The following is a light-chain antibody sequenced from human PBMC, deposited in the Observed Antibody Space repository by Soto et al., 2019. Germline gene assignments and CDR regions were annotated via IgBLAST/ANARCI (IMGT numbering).Light chain of an antibody. J-gene: IGKJ4*01. CDR2: GAS. CDR3: QHYRTS. Sequence: EIVLTQSPGTLSLSPGERATLSCRASQSVSSSYLAWYQQKPGQAPRQRIYGASSRATAIPDRFSGSVSGTDITLTITSLEPEDFAVYYCQHYRTSFGGGTRVEIK. CDR1: QSVSSSY. V-gene: IGKV3-20*01.